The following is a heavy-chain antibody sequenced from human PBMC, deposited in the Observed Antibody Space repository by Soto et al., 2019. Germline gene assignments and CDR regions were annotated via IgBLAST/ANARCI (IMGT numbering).Heavy chain of an antibody. V-gene: IGHV4-34*01. CDR2: INHSGST. CDR3: ARDKITGLFDY. CDR1: GPTSTDHY. D-gene: IGHD3-16*01. J-gene: IGHJ4*02. Sequence: PPDFLSPTYVAAGPTSTDHYWTWIRQPPGTGLEWIGEINHSGSTNYNPSLKSRVTISVDTSKNQFSLKLTSVTAADTAVYYCARDKITGLFDYWGQG.